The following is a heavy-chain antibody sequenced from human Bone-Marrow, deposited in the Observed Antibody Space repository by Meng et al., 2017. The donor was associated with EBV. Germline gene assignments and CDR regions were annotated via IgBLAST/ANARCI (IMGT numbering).Heavy chain of an antibody. D-gene: IGHD2-2*01. CDR2: ISGSGGST. J-gene: IGHJ4*02. V-gene: IGHV3-23*04. CDR3: AKRPLYCSSTSCYEGY. Sequence: VQXVESGXXXVQPGWSXRLSCAXSGFTFSSYAMSWVRQAPGKGLEWVSAISGSGGSTYYADSVKGRFTISRDNSKNTLYLQMNSLRAEDTAVYYCAKRPLYCSSTSCYEGYWGQGTLVSVSS. CDR1: GFTFSSYA.